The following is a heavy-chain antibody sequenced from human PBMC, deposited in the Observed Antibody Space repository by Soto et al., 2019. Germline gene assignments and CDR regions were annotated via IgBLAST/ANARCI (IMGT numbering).Heavy chain of an antibody. Sequence: SETLSLTCTVSGDSISGYYWSWIRQPPGKGPEWIGYIYDRGSTNYNPSLKSRVTISVDASKNQFSLKLNSVTAADTAVYYCARDRVMLTFGGASEEWGIDSWGQGTLVTVSS. CDR1: GDSISGYY. CDR2: IYDRGST. CDR3: ARDRVMLTFGGASEEWGIDS. J-gene: IGHJ4*02. V-gene: IGHV4-59*12. D-gene: IGHD3-16*01.